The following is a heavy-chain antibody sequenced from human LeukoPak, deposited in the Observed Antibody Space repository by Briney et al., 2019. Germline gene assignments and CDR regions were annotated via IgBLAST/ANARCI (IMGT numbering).Heavy chain of an antibody. D-gene: IGHD3-16*01. CDR3: ARNYGPYYFDY. V-gene: IGHV3-7*01. Sequence: GGSLRLTCAASGFTFSTYWMSWVRQAPGRGREWVAYIKQDGSEKYYVHSVKGRFTISRDNAKNSLYLQMSSLRAVDTAVYYCARNYGPYYFDYWGQGTLVTVSS. CDR2: IKQDGSEK. CDR1: GFTFSTYW. J-gene: IGHJ4*02.